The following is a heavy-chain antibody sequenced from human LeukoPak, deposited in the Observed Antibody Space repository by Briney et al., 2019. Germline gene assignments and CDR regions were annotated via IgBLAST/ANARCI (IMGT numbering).Heavy chain of an antibody. V-gene: IGHV3-21*01. CDR1: GFTVSSNY. D-gene: IGHD5-12*01. CDR3: ARVWSAHDLDAFDV. CDR2: ISGSSSYI. J-gene: IGHJ3*01. Sequence: GGSLRLSCAASGFTVSSNYMSWVRQAPGKGLEWVSCISGSSSYIYYTDSVKGRFTISRDNAKNSLFLQMNSLRAEDTAVYYCARVWSAHDLDAFDVWGQGTMVTASS.